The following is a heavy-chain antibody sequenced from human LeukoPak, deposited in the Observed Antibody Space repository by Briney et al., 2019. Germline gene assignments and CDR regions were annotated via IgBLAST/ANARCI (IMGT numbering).Heavy chain of an antibody. Sequence: SVKVSCKASGGTFSSYAISWVRQAPGQGLEWMGGIIPIFGTANYAQKFQGRVTFTADESTSTAYMELSSLRSEDTAVYYCARKLYDYGDYLRDAFDIWGQGTMVTVSS. J-gene: IGHJ3*02. CDR1: GGTFSSYA. V-gene: IGHV1-69*01. CDR3: ARKLYDYGDYLRDAFDI. CDR2: IIPIFGTA. D-gene: IGHD4-17*01.